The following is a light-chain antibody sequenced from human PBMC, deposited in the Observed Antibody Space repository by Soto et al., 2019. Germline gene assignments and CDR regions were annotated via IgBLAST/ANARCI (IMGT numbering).Light chain of an antibody. CDR3: SSYTTISTYV. CDR2: DVS. CDR1: SSVVGGYNY. V-gene: IGLV2-14*01. Sequence: QSVLTQPASVSGSPGQSITISCTGTSSVVGGYNYVSWYQQHPPKAPKLMIYDVSNRPSGVSDRFSGSKSGNTASLTISGLQADDEADYYCSSYTTISTYVFGTGTKVTVL. J-gene: IGLJ1*01.